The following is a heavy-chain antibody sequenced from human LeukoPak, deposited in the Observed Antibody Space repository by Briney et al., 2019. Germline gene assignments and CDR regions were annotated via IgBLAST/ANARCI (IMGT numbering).Heavy chain of an antibody. J-gene: IGHJ4*02. Sequence: ASVKVSCKASGYTFTSYDIHWVRQATGQGLEWMGWMNPNSGNTGYAQKFQGRVTVTRNTSISTAYMELSSLGSEDTAVYYCARGRSSDYFDYWAREPWSPSPQ. CDR1: GYTFTSYD. V-gene: IGHV1-8*01. CDR2: MNPNSGNT. D-gene: IGHD3-3*01. CDR3: ARGRSSDYFDY.